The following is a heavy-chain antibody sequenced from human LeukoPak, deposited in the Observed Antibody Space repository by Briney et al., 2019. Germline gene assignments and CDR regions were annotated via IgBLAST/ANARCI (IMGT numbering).Heavy chain of an antibody. V-gene: IGHV4-30-2*01. J-gene: IGHJ3*02. CDR1: GGSISSGANY. CDR3: ARDGGTTSNPSHDTFAI. Sequence: SQTLSLTCTVSGGSISSGANYWSWIRQPPGRGLEWNGYISHSESAYYSPSLESRITISVDRSKNQFSLKLKSVTAADTAIYYCARDGGTTSNPSHDTFAIWGQGTMVAVSS. D-gene: IGHD4-11*01. CDR2: ISHSESA.